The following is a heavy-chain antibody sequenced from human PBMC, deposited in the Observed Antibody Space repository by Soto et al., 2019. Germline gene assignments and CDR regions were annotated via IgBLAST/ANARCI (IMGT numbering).Heavy chain of an antibody. CDR3: AKDMTDYGEITLYGMDV. J-gene: IGHJ6*02. V-gene: IGHV3-9*01. CDR2: ISWNSGSI. CDR1: GFTCDDYA. D-gene: IGHD4-17*01. Sequence: GGSLRLSCAASGFTCDDYAMQWVRQAPGKGLEWVSGISWNSGSIGYADSVKGRFTISRVNAKNSLYLQMNSLRAEDTALSYCAKDMTDYGEITLYGMDVWGQGTTVTVSS.